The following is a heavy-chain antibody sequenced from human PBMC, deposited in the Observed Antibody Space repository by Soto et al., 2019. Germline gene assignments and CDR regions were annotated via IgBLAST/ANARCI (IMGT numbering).Heavy chain of an antibody. CDR2: MNPNSGNT. D-gene: IGHD6-6*01. CDR3: ASMYSSSSGAFDI. J-gene: IGHJ3*02. Sequence: VSVKVSCKASGYTFTSYDINWVRQATGQGLEWMGWMNPNSGNTGYAQKFQGRVTMTRNTSISTAYMELSSLRSEDTAVYYCASMYSSSSGAFDIWGQGTMVTVSS. CDR1: GYTFTSYD. V-gene: IGHV1-8*02.